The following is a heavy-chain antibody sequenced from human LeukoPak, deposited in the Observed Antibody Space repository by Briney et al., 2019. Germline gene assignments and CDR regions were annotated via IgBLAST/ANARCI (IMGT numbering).Heavy chain of an antibody. CDR1: GFTFTSYA. D-gene: IGHD4-17*01. CDR2: ISGTGVRT. V-gene: IGHV3-23*01. J-gene: IGHJ4*02. CDR3: AKRGAYGDFFDY. Sequence: SGGSLRLSCAASGFTFTSYAMSWVRQAPGKGLEWVSTISGTGVRTYYADSVKGRFTISRDNSKNTLYLQMNSLRAEDTAVYYCAKRGAYGDFFDYWGQGTLVTVSS.